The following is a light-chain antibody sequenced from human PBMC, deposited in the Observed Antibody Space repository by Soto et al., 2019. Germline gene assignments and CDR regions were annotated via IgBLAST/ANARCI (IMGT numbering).Light chain of an antibody. Sequence: AIQMTQSPSSLSASVGDRVTITCRARQDIRNELGWYQQRPGKAPKLLIYAASTLQSGVPSRFIASGSGTDFTLTISSLQPEDFATYYCLQDYNFARTFGPGTKVEIK. J-gene: IGKJ1*01. V-gene: IGKV1-6*01. CDR1: QDIRNE. CDR2: AAS. CDR3: LQDYNFART.